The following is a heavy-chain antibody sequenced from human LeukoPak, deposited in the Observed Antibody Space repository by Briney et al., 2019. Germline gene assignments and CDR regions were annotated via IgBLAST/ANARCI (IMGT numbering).Heavy chain of an antibody. D-gene: IGHD6-19*01. V-gene: IGHV3-9*01. Sequence: GGSLRLSCAASGFTFDDYAMHWVRQAPGKGLEWVSGISWNSGSIGYADSVKGRFTISRDNAKNSLYLQMNSLRAEDTALYYCAKGTIIAVAGDVDYWGQGTLVTVSS. CDR2: ISWNSGSI. J-gene: IGHJ4*02. CDR3: AKGTIIAVAGDVDY. CDR1: GFTFDDYA.